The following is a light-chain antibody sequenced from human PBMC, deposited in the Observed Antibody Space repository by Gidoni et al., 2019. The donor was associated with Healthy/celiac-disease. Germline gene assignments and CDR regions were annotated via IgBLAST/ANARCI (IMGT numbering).Light chain of an antibody. CDR1: QSISTY. J-gene: IGKJ2*01. CDR2: AAS. CDR3: QQSYSTPF. V-gene: IGKV1-39*01. Sequence: HMTPSPSSLSASVGDRVTITCRASQSISTYLNWYQQKPGKAPKLLIYAASSLQSGVPSRCSGRGAGTDFTLTISSLQPEDFATYYCQQSYSTPFFGQGTKLEIK.